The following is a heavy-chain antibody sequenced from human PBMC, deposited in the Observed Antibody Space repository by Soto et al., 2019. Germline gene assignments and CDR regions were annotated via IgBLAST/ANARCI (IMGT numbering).Heavy chain of an antibody. CDR3: AIDLRWLQLRGLDHY. CDR1: GFSFSTYA. CDR2: ISASGGST. J-gene: IGHJ4*02. D-gene: IGHD5-12*01. V-gene: IGHV3-23*01. Sequence: EVQLLESGGGLVQPGRSLRLSCAVSGFSFSTYAMKWVRQAPGKGLEWVSSISASGGSTYYADSVKGRFTISRDNSKNTLYVQMNSLRAEDTAIYYCAIDLRWLQLRGLDHYWGQGTLVTVSS.